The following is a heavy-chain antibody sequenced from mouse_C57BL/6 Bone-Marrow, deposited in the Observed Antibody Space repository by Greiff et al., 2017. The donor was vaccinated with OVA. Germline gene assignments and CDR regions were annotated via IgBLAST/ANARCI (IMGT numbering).Heavy chain of an antibody. CDR2: IYPRDGST. CDR3: ARKEPSYDYDKSYWYFDV. D-gene: IGHD2-4*01. V-gene: IGHV1-78*01. CDR1: GYTFTDHT. Sequence: VQLQQSDAELVKPGASVKISCKVSGYTFTDHTIHWMKQRPEQGLEWIGYIYPRDGSTKYNEKFKGKATLTADKSSSTAYMQLNSLTSEDSAVYFCARKEPSYDYDKSYWYFDVWGTGTTVTVSS. J-gene: IGHJ1*03.